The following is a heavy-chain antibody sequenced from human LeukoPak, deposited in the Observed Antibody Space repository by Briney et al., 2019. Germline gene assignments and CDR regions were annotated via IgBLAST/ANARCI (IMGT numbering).Heavy chain of an antibody. D-gene: IGHD6-13*01. CDR3: ARDGGLAAAGTFDY. J-gene: IGHJ4*02. CDR2: ISYDGSNK. V-gene: IGHV3-30-3*01. Sequence: SLRLSCAASGFTFSSYAMHWVRQAPGKGLEWVAVISYDGSNKYYADSVKGRFTISRDNSKNTLYLQMNSLRAEDTAVYYCARDGGLAAAGTFDYWGQGTLVTVSS. CDR1: GFTFSSYA.